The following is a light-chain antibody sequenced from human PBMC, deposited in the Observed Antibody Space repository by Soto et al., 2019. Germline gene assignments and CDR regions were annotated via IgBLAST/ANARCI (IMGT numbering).Light chain of an antibody. J-gene: IGLJ1*01. Sequence: QSALTQPASVSGSPGQSITISCTGTSSDVGGYNYVSWYQQHPGKAPKLMIYEVSNRPSGVSNRFSGSRSGNTASLTISGLQAEDEAEYFCDSYTISSTYFFATGTKVTVL. V-gene: IGLV2-14*01. CDR2: EVS. CDR1: SSDVGGYNY. CDR3: DSYTISSTYF.